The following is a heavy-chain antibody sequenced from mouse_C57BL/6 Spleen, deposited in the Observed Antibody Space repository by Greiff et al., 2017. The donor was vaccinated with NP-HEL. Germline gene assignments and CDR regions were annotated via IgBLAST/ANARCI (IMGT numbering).Heavy chain of an antibody. CDR2: IDPSDSYT. CDR3: ARGELGRSWYFDV. J-gene: IGHJ1*03. Sequence: VKLQQPGAELVKPGASVKLSCKASGYTFTSYWMQWVKQRPGQGLEWIGEIDPSDSYTNYNQKFKGKATLTVDTSSSTAYMQLSSLTSEDSAVYYCARGELGRSWYFDVWGTGTTVTVSS. D-gene: IGHD4-1*01. CDR1: GYTFTSYW. V-gene: IGHV1-50*01.